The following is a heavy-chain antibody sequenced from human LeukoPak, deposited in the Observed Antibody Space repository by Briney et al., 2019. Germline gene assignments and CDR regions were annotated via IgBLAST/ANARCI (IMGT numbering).Heavy chain of an antibody. V-gene: IGHV4-38-2*02. CDR1: GYSISSGYC. Sequence: PSETLSLTCTVSGYSISSGYCWGWIRQPPGKGLEWIGSIYHSGSTYYNPSLKSRVTISVDTSKNQFSLKLSSVTAADTAVYYCARGPYYYDSYFDYWGQGTLVTVSS. CDR2: IYHSGST. J-gene: IGHJ4*02. CDR3: ARGPYYYDSYFDY. D-gene: IGHD3-22*01.